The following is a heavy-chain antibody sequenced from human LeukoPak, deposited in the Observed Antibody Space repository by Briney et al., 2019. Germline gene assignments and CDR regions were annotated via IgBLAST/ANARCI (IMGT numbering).Heavy chain of an antibody. Sequence: SETLSLTCTVSGGSISSYYWSWIRQPPGKGLEGIGYIYYSGSTNYNPSLTSRVTISVDTSKNQFSLKLSSVTAADTAVYYCASADSSGYASFDYWGQGTLVTVSS. V-gene: IGHV4-59*01. CDR1: GGSISSYY. D-gene: IGHD3-22*01. J-gene: IGHJ4*02. CDR2: IYYSGST. CDR3: ASADSSGYASFDY.